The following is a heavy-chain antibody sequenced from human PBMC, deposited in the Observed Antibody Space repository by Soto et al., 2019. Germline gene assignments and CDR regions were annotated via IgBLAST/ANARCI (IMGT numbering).Heavy chain of an antibody. D-gene: IGHD3-3*01. CDR1: GCSISSGCYY. J-gene: IGHJ4*02. Sequence: SETLSLTCTVSGCSISSGCYYWSWIRQHTGKGLEWIGYIYYSGSTYYNPSLKSRVTISVDTSKNQFSLKLSSVTAADTAVHYCAWFGRRARGNWSGFPPNEFDYWGLGTLVTVSS. CDR2: IYYSGST. V-gene: IGHV4-31*03. CDR3: AWFGRRARGNWSGFPPNEFDY.